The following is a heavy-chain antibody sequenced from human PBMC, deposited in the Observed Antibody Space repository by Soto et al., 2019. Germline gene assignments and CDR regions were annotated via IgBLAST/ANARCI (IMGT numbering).Heavy chain of an antibody. CDR3: VRTRPVLEAATLEEY. CDR1: GFTVSSYW. J-gene: IGHJ4*02. D-gene: IGHD6-25*01. CDR2: INSDGSST. Sequence: EGQMVESGGGFVQPGGSLRLSCAASGFTVSSYWRHGVRQAPGKGLVWVSRINSDGSSTSYADSVKGRFTISRDNAKNKLYLQMNSLRAEDRAEYYGVRTRPVLEAATLEEYWGQGTLVTVSS. V-gene: IGHV3-74*01.